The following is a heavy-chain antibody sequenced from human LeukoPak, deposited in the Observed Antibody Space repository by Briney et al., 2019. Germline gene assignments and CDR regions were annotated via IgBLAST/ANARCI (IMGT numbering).Heavy chain of an antibody. D-gene: IGHD6-13*01. J-gene: IGHJ4*02. V-gene: IGHV1-69*05. CDR2: IIPIFGTA. Sequence: ASVKVSCKASGGTFISYAISWVRQAPGQGLEWMGGIIPIFGTATYAQRFQGRVTITTDESTSTAYMGLSSLRSEDTAVYYCASRSIAAAGTSVDGRGDYFDYWGQGTLVTVSS. CDR1: GGTFISYA. CDR3: ASRSIAAAGTSVDGRGDYFDY.